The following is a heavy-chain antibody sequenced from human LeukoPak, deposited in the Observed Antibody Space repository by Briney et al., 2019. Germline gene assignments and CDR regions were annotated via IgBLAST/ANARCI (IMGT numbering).Heavy chain of an antibody. D-gene: IGHD5-18*01. V-gene: IGHV4-39*01. CDR1: GGSISSISAY. Sequence: SETLSLTCTVSGGSISSISAYWGWIRQPPGKGLEWIGSIYYSKNTYYNPSLKSRVTISADTSKNQFSLTLGPVSATDTAVYYCVSPRGFSYGYFDYWGQGTLVTVSS. J-gene: IGHJ4*02. CDR3: VSPRGFSYGYFDY. CDR2: IYYSKNT.